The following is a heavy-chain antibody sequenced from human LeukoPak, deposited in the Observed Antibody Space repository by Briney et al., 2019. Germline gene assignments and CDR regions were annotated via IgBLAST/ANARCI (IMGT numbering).Heavy chain of an antibody. CDR2: ISWNSGSI. V-gene: IGHV3-9*01. CDR1: GFTFDDYA. D-gene: IGHD1-26*01. J-gene: IGHJ4*02. CDR3: AKGRVGAYDY. Sequence: GGSLRLSCAASGFTFDDYAMHWVRQAPGKGLEWVSGISWNSGSIGYADSVKGRFTISRDNAKNSLYLQMNSLRAEDTALYYCAKGRVGAYDYWGQGTLVTVSS.